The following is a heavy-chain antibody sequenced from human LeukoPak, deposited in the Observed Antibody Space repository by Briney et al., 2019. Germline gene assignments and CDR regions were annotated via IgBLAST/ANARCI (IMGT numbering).Heavy chain of an antibody. CDR1: DYAFTKYG. Sequence: GASVKVSCRASDYAFTKYGISWVRQAPGQGPEWMGWISGYNGNTKKAQKFQGRVIMTTDTSTSTAYMELRSLRSDDTAVYYCARMAYDMLTGYFRPNWFDPWGQGTLVTVSS. CDR2: ISGYNGNT. J-gene: IGHJ5*02. CDR3: ARMAYDMLTGYFRPNWFDP. D-gene: IGHD3-9*01. V-gene: IGHV1-18*01.